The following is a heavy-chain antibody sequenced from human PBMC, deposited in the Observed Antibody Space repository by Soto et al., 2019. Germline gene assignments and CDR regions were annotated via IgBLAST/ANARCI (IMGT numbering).Heavy chain of an antibody. CDR2: IYWDDTK. Sequence: QITLKESGPTLVKPTQTLTLTCTFSGFSLSTSGVGVGWIRQPPGKALEWLAVIYWDDTKHYSPSLKSRLTSTKDTSKSQVVLTMTNMDPVDTATYSCAHKGYGDYPIDYWGQGTLVTVSS. V-gene: IGHV2-5*02. J-gene: IGHJ4*02. CDR3: AHKGYGDYPIDY. CDR1: GFSLSTSGVG. D-gene: IGHD4-17*01.